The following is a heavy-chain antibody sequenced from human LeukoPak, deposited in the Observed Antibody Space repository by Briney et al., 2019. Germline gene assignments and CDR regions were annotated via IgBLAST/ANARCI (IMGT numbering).Heavy chain of an antibody. Sequence: SETLSLTCTVSGGSISSGSYYWSWIRQPPGKGLEWIGHVSDGGRTNYSPSPRSRVSISVDTSKNQFSLKLNSVTAADTAVYFCARASTTFDDWGQGTLVTVSS. V-gene: IGHV4-61*01. CDR1: GGSISSGSYY. D-gene: IGHD1-14*01. CDR2: VSDGGRT. J-gene: IGHJ4*02. CDR3: ARASTTFDD.